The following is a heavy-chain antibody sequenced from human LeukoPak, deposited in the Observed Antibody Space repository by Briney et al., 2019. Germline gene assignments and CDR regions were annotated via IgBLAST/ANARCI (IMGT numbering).Heavy chain of an antibody. CDR3: ARGIVVVPAAKGPGGYYYYGMDV. CDR1: GYTFTSYG. D-gene: IGHD2-2*01. J-gene: IGHJ6*04. Sequence: GASVKVSCKASGYTFTSYGISWVRQAPGQGREWMGWISAYNGNTNYAQKFQGRVTITADESTSTAYMELSSLRSEDTAVYYCARGIVVVPAAKGPGGYYYYGMDVWGKGTTVTVSS. CDR2: ISAYNGNT. V-gene: IGHV1-18*04.